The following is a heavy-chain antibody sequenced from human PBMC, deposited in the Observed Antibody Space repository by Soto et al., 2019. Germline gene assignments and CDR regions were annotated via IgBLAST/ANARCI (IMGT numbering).Heavy chain of an antibody. D-gene: IGHD5-18*01. V-gene: IGHV1-69*12. CDR2: IIHIFGTA. Sequence: QVQLVQSGPEVKKPGSSVKVSCKASGGTFSSYAISWVRQAPGQGLEWMGGIIHIFGTANYAQKFQGRVTITADESTSTAYMELSSLRSEDTAVYYGATPGLPNYYYYGMDVWGQGTTVTVSS. CDR3: ATPGLPNYYYYGMDV. J-gene: IGHJ6*02. CDR1: GGTFSSYA.